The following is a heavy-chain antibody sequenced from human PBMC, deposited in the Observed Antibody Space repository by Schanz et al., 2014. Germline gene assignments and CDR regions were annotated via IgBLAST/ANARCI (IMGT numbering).Heavy chain of an antibody. CDR3: AKGMGYCSGGTCYDYYYYGLDV. V-gene: IGHV3-23*01. J-gene: IGHJ6*02. CDR1: GFTFNSYA. CDR2: ISHSGGSK. D-gene: IGHD2-15*01. Sequence: DVQLLESGGGLVQPGGSLRLSCAASGFTFNSYAMTWVRQAPGKGLEWVSSISHSGGSKYYADSVKGRFTISRDNSENTLYLQMTSLSADDTAVFYCAKGMGYCSGGTCYDYYYYGLDVWGQGTTVTVSS.